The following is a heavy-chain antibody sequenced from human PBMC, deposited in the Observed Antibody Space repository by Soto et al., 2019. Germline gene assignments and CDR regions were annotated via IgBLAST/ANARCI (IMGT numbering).Heavy chain of an antibody. CDR2: INHSGST. CDR1: GGSFSGYY. V-gene: IGHV4-34*01. D-gene: IGHD2-15*01. Sequence: PSETLSLTCAVYGGSFSGYYWSWIRQPPGKGLEWIGEINHSGSTNYNPSLKSRVTISVDTSKNQFSLKLSSVTAADTAVYYCARADYCSGGSCYRSPFDYWGQGTLVTVSS. CDR3: ARADYCSGGSCYRSPFDY. J-gene: IGHJ4*02.